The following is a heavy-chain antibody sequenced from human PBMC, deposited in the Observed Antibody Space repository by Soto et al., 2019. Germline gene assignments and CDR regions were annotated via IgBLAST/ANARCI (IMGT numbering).Heavy chain of an antibody. CDR1: GFNFKKFA. J-gene: IGHJ4*02. V-gene: IGHV3-23*01. Sequence: GGSLRLSCEASGFNFKKFAMGWVRQSPGEGLEWVSGISCCGGSTSYADSVKGRFTLARDDSKNTLSLHLNSLRFEDTARYFCAKADGEQWLIPHLDNWGQGTLVTVSS. CDR3: AKADGEQWLIPHLDN. D-gene: IGHD6-19*01. CDR2: ISCCGGST.